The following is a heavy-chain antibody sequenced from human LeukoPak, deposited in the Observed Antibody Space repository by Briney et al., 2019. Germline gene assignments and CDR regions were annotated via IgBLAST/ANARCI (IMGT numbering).Heavy chain of an antibody. V-gene: IGHV4-61*02. Sequence: PSQTLSLTCTVSGGSISSGSYYWSWIRQPAGKGLEWIGRIYTSGSTNYNPSLKSRVTISVDTSKNQFSLKLSSVTAADTAVYYCARDPYGSYFDYWGQGTLVTVSS. CDR2: IYTSGST. CDR1: GGSISSGSYY. D-gene: IGHD4-17*01. CDR3: ARDPYGSYFDY. J-gene: IGHJ4*02.